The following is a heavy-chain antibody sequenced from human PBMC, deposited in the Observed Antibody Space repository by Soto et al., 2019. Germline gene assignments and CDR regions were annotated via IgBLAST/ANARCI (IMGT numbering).Heavy chain of an antibody. V-gene: IGHV1-69*06. CDR3: AVSIGWGYTAMAGMDV. Sequence: ASVKVSCKASGGTFSSYAISWVRQAPGQGLEWMGGIIPIFGTANYAQKFQGRVTITADKSTSTAYMELSSLRSEDTAVYYCAVSIGWGYTAMAGMDVWGQGTRVTVYS. CDR1: GGTFSSYA. D-gene: IGHD5-18*01. J-gene: IGHJ6*02. CDR2: IIPIFGTA.